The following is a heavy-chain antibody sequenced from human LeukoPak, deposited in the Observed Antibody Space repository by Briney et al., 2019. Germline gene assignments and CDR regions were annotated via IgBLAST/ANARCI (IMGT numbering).Heavy chain of an antibody. CDR3: AKDVGKWESLHFFDY. Sequence: GGSLRLSCLTSGFTLSTNAMSWVRQAPGKGLEWISGISGSGASTYYADSVKGRFTISRDDSRNTLYLQMNSLGGDDTAVYYCAKDVGKWESLHFFDYWGQGTLVTVSS. CDR1: GFTLSTNA. CDR2: ISGSGAST. D-gene: IGHD1-26*01. V-gene: IGHV3-23*01. J-gene: IGHJ4*02.